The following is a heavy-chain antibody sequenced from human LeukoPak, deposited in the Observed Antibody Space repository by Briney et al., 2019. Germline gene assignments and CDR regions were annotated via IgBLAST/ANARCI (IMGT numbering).Heavy chain of an antibody. CDR2: INWNGGST. J-gene: IGHJ6*03. D-gene: IGHD2-15*01. Sequence: GGSLRLSCAASGFTFDDYGMSWVRQAPGKGLEWVSGINWNGGSTGYADSVKGRFTISRDNAKNSLYLQMNSLRAEDTALYYCARMVVAAAYYYYMDVWAKGPRSPSP. V-gene: IGHV3-20*04. CDR3: ARMVVAAAYYYYMDV. CDR1: GFTFDDYG.